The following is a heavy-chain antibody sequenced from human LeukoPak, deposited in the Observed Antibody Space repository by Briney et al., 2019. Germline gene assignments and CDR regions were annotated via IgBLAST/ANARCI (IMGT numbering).Heavy chain of an antibody. CDR2: ISSSSSYI. CDR3: ARNRIAVAGRTSYFGY. CDR1: GFTFSSYS. D-gene: IGHD6-19*01. J-gene: IGHJ4*02. V-gene: IGHV3-21*01. Sequence: GGSLRLSCAASGFTFSSYSMNWVRQAPGKGLEWVSSISSSSSYIYYADSVKGRFTISRDNAKNSLYLQMNSLRAEDTAVYYCARNRIAVAGRTSYFGYWGRGTLVTVSS.